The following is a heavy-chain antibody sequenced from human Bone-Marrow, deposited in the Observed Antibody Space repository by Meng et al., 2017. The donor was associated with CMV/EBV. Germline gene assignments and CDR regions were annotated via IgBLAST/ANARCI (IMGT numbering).Heavy chain of an antibody. D-gene: IGHD5-12*01. J-gene: IGHJ4*02. CDR1: GFTFSSYW. V-gene: IGHV3-74*01. Sequence: GESLKISCAASGFTFSSYWMHWVRQAPGKGLVWVSRINSDGSSKSYADSVKGRFTISRDNSKNTLYLQMNSLRAEDTAVYYCARVSRSGYDGMVDYWGQGTLVTVSS. CDR3: ARVSRSGYDGMVDY. CDR2: INSDGSSK.